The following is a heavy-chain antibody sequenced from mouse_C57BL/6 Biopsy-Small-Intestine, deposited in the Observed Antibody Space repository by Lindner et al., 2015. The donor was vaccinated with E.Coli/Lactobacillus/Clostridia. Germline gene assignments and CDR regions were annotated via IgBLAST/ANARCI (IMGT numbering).Heavy chain of an antibody. Sequence: VQLQESGGGLVKPGGSLKLSCAASGFTFSDYGMHWVRQAPEKGLEWVAYISGGSSTIYYADTVKGRFTISRDNAKNTLFLQMTSLRSEDTAMYHCASHYYGSGHDYWGQGTTLTVSS. J-gene: IGHJ2*01. CDR1: GFTFSDYG. CDR3: ASHYYGSGHDY. D-gene: IGHD1-1*01. CDR2: ISGGSSTI. V-gene: IGHV5-17*01.